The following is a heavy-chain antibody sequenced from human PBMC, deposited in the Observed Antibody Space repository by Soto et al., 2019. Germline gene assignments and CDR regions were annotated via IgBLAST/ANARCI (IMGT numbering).Heavy chain of an antibody. CDR3: ARAPFQYYDFWSGYENWFDP. V-gene: IGHV3-7*04. D-gene: IGHD3-3*01. CDR1: GFTFSSYW. CDR2: IKQDGSEK. Sequence: GGSLRLSCAASGFTFSSYWMSWVRQAPGKGLEWVANIKQDGSEKYYVDSVKGRFTISRGNAKNSLYLQMNSLRAEDTAVYYCARAPFQYYDFWSGYENWFDPWGQGTLVTVSS. J-gene: IGHJ5*02.